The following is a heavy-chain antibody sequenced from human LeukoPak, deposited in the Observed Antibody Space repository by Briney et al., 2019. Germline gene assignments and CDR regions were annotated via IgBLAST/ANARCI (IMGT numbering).Heavy chain of an antibody. D-gene: IGHD1/OR15-1a*01. CDR3: ARDGAITGTTSWFDP. CDR1: GYTFTSYY. Sequence: ASVKVSCKASGYTFTSYYMHWVRQAPGQGLEWMGWINPNSGGTNYAQKFQGRVTMTRDTSISTAYMELSRLRSDDTAVYYCARDGAITGTTSWFDPWGQGTLVTVSS. J-gene: IGHJ5*02. V-gene: IGHV1-2*02. CDR2: INPNSGGT.